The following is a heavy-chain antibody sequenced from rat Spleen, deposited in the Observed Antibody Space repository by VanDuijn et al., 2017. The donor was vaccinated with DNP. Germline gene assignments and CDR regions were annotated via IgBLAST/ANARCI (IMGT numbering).Heavy chain of an antibody. J-gene: IGHJ4*01. V-gene: IGHV5-7*01. CDR2: ISYDGSRT. CDR3: ARDDYGSSGAMDA. D-gene: IGHD1-3*01. Sequence: EVQLVESGGGLVQPGRSLKLSCVASGFTFSDYAMAWVRQAPKKGLEWVATISYDGSRTYYRDSVKGRFTISRNDAKSTLYLQMDSLRSEDTATYYCARDDYGSSGAMDAWGQGTSVTVSS. CDR1: GFTFSDYA.